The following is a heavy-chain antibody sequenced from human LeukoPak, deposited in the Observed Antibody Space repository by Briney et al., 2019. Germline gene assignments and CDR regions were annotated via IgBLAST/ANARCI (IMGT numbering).Heavy chain of an antibody. CDR3: ARDRGAATKWNYYYYYMDV. CDR2: IYSGGST. J-gene: IGHJ6*03. Sequence: GGSLSLSCAASGFTVSSNYMSWVRQAPGKGLEWVSVIYSGGSTYYADSVKGRFTISRDNSKNTLYLQMNSLRAEDTAVYYCARDRGAATKWNYYYYYMDVWGKGTTVTVSS. D-gene: IGHD2-15*01. V-gene: IGHV3-53*01. CDR1: GFTVSSNY.